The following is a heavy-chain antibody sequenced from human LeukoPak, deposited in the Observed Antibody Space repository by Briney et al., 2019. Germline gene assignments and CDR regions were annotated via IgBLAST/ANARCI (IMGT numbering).Heavy chain of an antibody. V-gene: IGHV6-1*01. J-gene: IGHJ4*02. CDR1: GDSVSTNSAA. Sequence: SQTLSLTCAISGDSVSTNSAAWNWIRQSPSRGLEWLGRTYYRTKWYNEYAVSVRSRITIDADTSKNQFSVHLNSVTPEDTAVYYCARELWGFDYWGQGTLVTVSS. CDR3: ARELWGFDY. CDR2: TYYRTKWYN. D-gene: IGHD7-27*01.